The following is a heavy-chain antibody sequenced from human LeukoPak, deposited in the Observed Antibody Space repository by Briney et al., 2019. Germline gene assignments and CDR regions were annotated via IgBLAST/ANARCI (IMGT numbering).Heavy chain of an antibody. V-gene: IGHV4-4*07. J-gene: IGHJ4*02. CDR2: IYTSGST. CDR1: GGSISSYY. Sequence: SETLSLTCTVSGGSISSYYWSWIRQPAEKGLEWIGRIYTSGSTNYNPSLKSRVTMSVDTSKNQFSLKLSSVTAADTAVYYCAGEPRTYYYGSGSHFDYWGQGTLVTVSS. D-gene: IGHD3-10*01. CDR3: AGEPRTYYYGSGSHFDY.